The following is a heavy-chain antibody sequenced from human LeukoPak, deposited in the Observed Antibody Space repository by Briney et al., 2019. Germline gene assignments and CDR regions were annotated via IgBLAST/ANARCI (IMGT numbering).Heavy chain of an antibody. Sequence: GGSLRLSCAASGFTFSSYSMNWVRQAPGKGLEWVSSISSSSSYIYYADSVKGRFTISRDNAKNSLYLQMNSLRAEDTAVYYCARDPPPYYDILTGRPDVDIWGQGTMVTVSS. CDR1: GFTFSSYS. D-gene: IGHD3-9*01. J-gene: IGHJ3*02. V-gene: IGHV3-21*01. CDR2: ISSSSSYI. CDR3: ARDPPPYYDILTGRPDVDI.